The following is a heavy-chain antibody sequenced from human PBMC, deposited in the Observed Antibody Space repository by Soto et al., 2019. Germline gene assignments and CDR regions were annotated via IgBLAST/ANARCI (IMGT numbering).Heavy chain of an antibody. CDR1: GVTGVTFSAA. Sequence: PGGSLRLSCAASGVTGVTFSAAWLTWVRQSPGKGLEWVSVISGSDDSTYYADSVKGRFTISRDNSKNTLYLQMNSLRAEDTAVYYCAKRSSSSTFDYWGQGTLVTVSS. J-gene: IGHJ4*02. CDR2: ISGSDDST. D-gene: IGHD6-6*01. V-gene: IGHV3-23*01. CDR3: AKRSSSSTFDY.